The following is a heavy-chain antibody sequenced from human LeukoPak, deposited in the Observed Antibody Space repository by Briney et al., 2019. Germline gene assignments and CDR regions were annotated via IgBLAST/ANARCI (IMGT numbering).Heavy chain of an antibody. CDR3: ARHALPHYYDSSGYAVDY. V-gene: IGHV4-59*08. Sequence: SETLTLTCTVSGGSISSYYWSWIRQPPGKGLEWIGYIYYSGSTNYNPSLKSRVTISVDTSKNQFSLKLSSVTAADTAVYYCARHALPHYYDSSGYAVDYWGQGTLVTVSS. CDR1: GGSISSYY. J-gene: IGHJ4*02. D-gene: IGHD3-22*01. CDR2: IYYSGST.